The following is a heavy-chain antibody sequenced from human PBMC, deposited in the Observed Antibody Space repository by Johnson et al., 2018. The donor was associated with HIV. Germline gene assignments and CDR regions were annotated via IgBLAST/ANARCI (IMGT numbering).Heavy chain of an antibody. CDR1: GFTFDDYG. J-gene: IGHJ3*02. D-gene: IGHD6-19*01. CDR2: INWNGGST. Sequence: EKLVESGGGVVRPGGSLRLSCAASGFTFDDYGMSWVRQAPGKGLEWVAGINWNGGSTGYADSVKGRFTISRDNAKNSLYLQMNSLRGEDTALYYCARAGGAVRFNVFDMWGQGTMVTVSS. V-gene: IGHV3-20*04. CDR3: ARAGGAVRFNVFDM.